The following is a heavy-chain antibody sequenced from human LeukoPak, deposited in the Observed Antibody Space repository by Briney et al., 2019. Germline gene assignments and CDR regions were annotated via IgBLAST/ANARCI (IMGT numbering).Heavy chain of an antibody. V-gene: IGHV3-23*01. CDR2: ISGNGGST. J-gene: IGHJ5*01. CDR1: GFTFSIYA. CDR3: AKYRDVTSKGSGLGS. D-gene: IGHD4-17*01. Sequence: PGGSLRLSCAASGFTFSIYAMSWVRQAPGKRLEWVSAISGNGGSTYYADSVKGRFTISRDNSRNTLYVQMTRLTAEDTAVYYCAKYRDVTSKGSGLGSLGQGTLVTVSS.